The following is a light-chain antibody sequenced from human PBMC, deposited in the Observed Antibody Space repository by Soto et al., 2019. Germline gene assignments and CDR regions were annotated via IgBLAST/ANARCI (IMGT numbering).Light chain of an antibody. CDR2: GAS. Sequence: EIVLTQSPGTLSLSPREIATLSCRASQSVSSNYLAWYQQKPGQAPRLLIYGASSRATGIPDRFSGSGSGTDFTLTISSLEPEDFAVYYCQQRSNWLITFGQGTRLEIK. J-gene: IGKJ5*01. CDR1: QSVSSNY. V-gene: IGKV3D-20*02. CDR3: QQRSNWLIT.